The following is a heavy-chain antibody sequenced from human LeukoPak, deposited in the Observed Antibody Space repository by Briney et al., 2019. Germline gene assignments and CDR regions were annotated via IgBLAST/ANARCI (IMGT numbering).Heavy chain of an antibody. V-gene: IGHV4-31*03. J-gene: IGHJ4*02. Sequence: SQTLSLTRTVSGASTSSRGYYWSWVRQHPEKGLEWIGYIYNTGTTYYNPSLKSRITISADTSKNQFSLKMTSVTAADTAVYYCAGDLDFASGYYLYYWGQGTLVTVSS. CDR2: IYNTGTT. D-gene: IGHD3-22*01. CDR1: GASTSSRGYY. CDR3: AGDLDFASGYYLYY.